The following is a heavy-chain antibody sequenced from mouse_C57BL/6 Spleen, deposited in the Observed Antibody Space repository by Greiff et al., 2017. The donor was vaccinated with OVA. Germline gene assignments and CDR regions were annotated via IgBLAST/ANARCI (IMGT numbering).Heavy chain of an antibody. CDR2: ISDGGSYT. Sequence: EVKVVESGGGLVKPGGSLKLSCAASGFTFSSYAMSWVRQTPEKRLEWVATISDGGSYTYYPDNVKGRFTISRDNAKNNLYLQMSHLKSEDTAMYYCARDRDYGSAMDYWGQGTSVTVSS. V-gene: IGHV5-4*01. CDR3: ARDRDYGSAMDY. D-gene: IGHD1-1*01. CDR1: GFTFSSYA. J-gene: IGHJ4*01.